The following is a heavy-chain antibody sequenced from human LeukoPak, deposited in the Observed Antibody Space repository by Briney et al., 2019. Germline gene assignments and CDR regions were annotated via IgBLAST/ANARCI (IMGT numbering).Heavy chain of an antibody. V-gene: IGHV4-34*01. CDR3: ATTPTDFWSGRNTNNWFDP. J-gene: IGHJ5*02. CDR1: GGSFSGYY. Sequence: SETLSLTCAVYGGSFSGYYWSWIRQPPGKGLEWIGEINHSGSTNYNPSLKSRVTISVDTSKNQFSLKLSSVTAADTAVYYCATTPTDFWSGRNTNNWFDPWGQGTLVTVSS. CDR2: INHSGST. D-gene: IGHD3-3*01.